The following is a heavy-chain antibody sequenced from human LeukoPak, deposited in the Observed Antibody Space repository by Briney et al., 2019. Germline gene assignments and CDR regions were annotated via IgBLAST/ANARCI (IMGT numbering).Heavy chain of an antibody. D-gene: IGHD3-22*01. Sequence: GGSLRLSCEASGFTFSSYSMNWVRQAPGKGLEWVSSISSSSSYIYYADSVKGRFTISRDNAKNSLYLQMNSLRAEDTAVYYCATGRYYYDSSGWIWGQGTMVTVSS. CDR1: GFTFSSYS. CDR2: ISSSSSYI. J-gene: IGHJ3*02. CDR3: ATGRYYYDSSGWI. V-gene: IGHV3-21*01.